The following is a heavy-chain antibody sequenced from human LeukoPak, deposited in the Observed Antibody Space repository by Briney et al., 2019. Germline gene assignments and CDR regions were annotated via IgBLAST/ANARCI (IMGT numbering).Heavy chain of an antibody. J-gene: IGHJ4*02. V-gene: IGHV3-21*04. CDR1: GFTFSTYT. Sequence: GGSLRLSCAASGFTFSTYTMNWVRQAPGKGLEWVSAITSSGYISYADSLKGRFTISRDNSKNMVYLQMNSLRAEDTAIYYCTFDYWGQGTLVTVSS. CDR2: ITSSGYI. CDR3: TFDY.